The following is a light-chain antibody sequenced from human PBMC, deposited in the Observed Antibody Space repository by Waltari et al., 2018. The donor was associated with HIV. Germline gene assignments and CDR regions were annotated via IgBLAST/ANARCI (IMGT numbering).Light chain of an antibody. CDR2: AIR. CDR3: ATWDASLSGPV. J-gene: IGLJ2*01. CDR1: SSNIGSYT. V-gene: IGLV1-44*01. Sequence: QSELTQPPSASGTPGQRVTISCSGSSSNIGSYTVNWYQQLPGTAPKLLIYAIRQRPAGGPARFSGSQSATSASLAIGGLQSEDEADYYWATWDASLSGPVFGGGTKLTVL.